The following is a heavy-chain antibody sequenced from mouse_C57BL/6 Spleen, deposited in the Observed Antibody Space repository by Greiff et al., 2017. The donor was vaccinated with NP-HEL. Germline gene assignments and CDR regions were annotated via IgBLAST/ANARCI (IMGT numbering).Heavy chain of an antibody. CDR2: INPYNGGT. V-gene: IGHV1-19*01. J-gene: IGHJ1*03. CDR3: ARSYYSNYRYFDV. D-gene: IGHD2-5*01. Sequence: VQLQQSGPVLVKPGASVKMSCKASGYTFTDYYMNWVKQSHGKSLEWIGVINPYNGGTSYNQKFKGKATLTVDKSSSTAYMELNSLTSEDSAVYYCARSYYSNYRYFDVWGTGTTVTVSS. CDR1: GYTFTDYY.